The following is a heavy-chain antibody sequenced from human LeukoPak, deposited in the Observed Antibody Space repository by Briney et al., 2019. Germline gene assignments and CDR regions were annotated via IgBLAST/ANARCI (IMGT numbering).Heavy chain of an antibody. CDR1: GGSISSYY. CDR2: IYYSGST. V-gene: IGHV4-59*01. CDR3: ARRPGDYYYGMDV. D-gene: IGHD3-10*01. Sequence: SETLSLTCTVSGGSISSYYWSWIRQPPGKGLEWIGYIYYSGSTNYNPSLKSRVTISVDTSKNQFSLKLSPVTAADTAVYYCARRPGDYYYGMDVWGQGTTVTVSS. J-gene: IGHJ6*02.